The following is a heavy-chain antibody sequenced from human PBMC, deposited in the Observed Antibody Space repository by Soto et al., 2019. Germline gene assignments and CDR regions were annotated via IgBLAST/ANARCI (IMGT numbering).Heavy chain of an antibody. J-gene: IGHJ4*02. Sequence: PGGSLRLSCAASGFTFSSYAMHWVRQAPGKGLEYVSAISSNGGSTYYANSVKGRFTISRDNSKNTLYLQMGSLRAEDMAVYYCARSYSGYYFDYWGQGTLVTVS. V-gene: IGHV3-64*01. CDR1: GFTFSSYA. CDR3: ARSYSGYYFDY. CDR2: ISSNGGST. D-gene: IGHD1-26*01.